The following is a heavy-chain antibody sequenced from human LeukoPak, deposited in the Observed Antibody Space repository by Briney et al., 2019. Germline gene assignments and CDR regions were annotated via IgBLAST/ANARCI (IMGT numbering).Heavy chain of an antibody. V-gene: IGHV4-59*08. CDR3: ARHYGAGTYPLDY. CDR2: IYYSGNT. J-gene: IGHJ4*02. Sequence: RPSETLSLTCTVSGGSISSYYWSWIRQPPGRGLEWIGWIYYSGNTKYNPSLESRVTISLDTPKNQFSLKLTPVTAADTAVYYCARHYGAGTYPLDYWGQGTLVTVSS. CDR1: GGSISSYY. D-gene: IGHD3-10*01.